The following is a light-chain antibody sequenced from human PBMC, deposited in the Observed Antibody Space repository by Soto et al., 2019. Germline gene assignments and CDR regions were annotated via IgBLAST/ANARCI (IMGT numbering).Light chain of an antibody. J-gene: IGKJ1*01. CDR3: QKYNSAPWT. CDR1: QGISNY. CDR2: AAP. V-gene: IGKV1-27*01. Sequence: DIPMTQSPSSPSATIGDRVNISCRASQGISNYLAWYQQKTGKVPKLLIYAAPTLQSGVPSRFSGSGSGTDFTLTISILQTEDVATYYCQKYNSAPWTFGQGTKVEIK.